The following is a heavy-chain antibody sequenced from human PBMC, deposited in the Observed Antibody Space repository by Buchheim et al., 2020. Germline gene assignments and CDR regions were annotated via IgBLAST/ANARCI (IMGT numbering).Heavy chain of an antibody. Sequence: QVQLQESGPGLVKPSETLSLTCTVSGGSITSYYWSWIRQPPGKGLEWIGYIYYSRSTNYSPSLKSRVTISVDTSKNQFSLRLSSVTAADTAMYYCARSGSGYKWFDPWGQGTL. J-gene: IGHJ5*02. V-gene: IGHV4-59*01. CDR1: GGSITSYY. D-gene: IGHD3-22*01. CDR3: ARSGSGYKWFDP. CDR2: IYYSRST.